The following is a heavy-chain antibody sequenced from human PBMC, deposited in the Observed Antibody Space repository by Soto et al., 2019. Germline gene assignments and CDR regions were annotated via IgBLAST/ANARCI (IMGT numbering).Heavy chain of an antibody. CDR3: ARGKDILTGYYGYYYYMDV. CDR2: IIPIFGTA. J-gene: IGHJ6*03. V-gene: IGHV1-69*13. Sequence: SVKVSCKASGGTFSSYAISWVRQAPGQGLEWMGGIIPIFGTANYAQKFQGRVTITADESTSTAYMELSSLRSEDTAVYYCARGKDILTGYYGYYYYMDVWGKGTTVTAP. D-gene: IGHD3-9*01. CDR1: GGTFSSYA.